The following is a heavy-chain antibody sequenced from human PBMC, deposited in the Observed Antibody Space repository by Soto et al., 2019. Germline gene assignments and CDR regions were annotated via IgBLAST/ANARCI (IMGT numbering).Heavy chain of an antibody. J-gene: IGHJ5*02. CDR1: GGSISSGGYY. CDR2: IYYSGST. Sequence: TSETLSLTCTVSGGSISSGGYYWSWIRQHPGKGLEWIGYIYYSGSTYYNQSLKSRVTISVDTSKNQFSLKLSSVTAADKAVYYCARGTGSYGWAGWPWGQGTLVTVSS. CDR3: ARGTGSYGWAGWP. V-gene: IGHV4-31*03. D-gene: IGHD1-26*01.